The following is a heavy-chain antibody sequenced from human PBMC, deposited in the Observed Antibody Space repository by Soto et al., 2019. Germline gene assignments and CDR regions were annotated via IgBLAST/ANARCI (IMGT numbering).Heavy chain of an antibody. CDR1: GGSISSSSFY. CDR2: IYYSGST. J-gene: IGHJ5*02. D-gene: IGHD2-2*01. CDR3: ARETRGYCISTSCRHIGKFDP. V-gene: IGHV4-61*01. Sequence: PSETLSLTCTVSGGSISSSSFYWGWIRQPPGKGLEWIGYIYYSGSTNYNPSLKSRVTISVDTSKNQFSLKLSSVTAADTAVYYCARETRGYCISTSCRHIGKFDPWGQGTLVTVSS.